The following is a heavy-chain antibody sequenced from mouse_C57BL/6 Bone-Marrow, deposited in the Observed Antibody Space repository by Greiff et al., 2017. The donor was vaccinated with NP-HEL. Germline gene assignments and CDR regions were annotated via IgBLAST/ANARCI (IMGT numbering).Heavy chain of an antibody. CDR2: IYPGDGDT. CDR3: ARDYYGSSYWYFDV. CDR1: GYAFSSSW. Sequence: VKLMESGPELVKPGASVKISCKASGYAFSSSWMNWVKQRPGKGLEWIGRIYPGDGDTNYNGKFKGKATLTADKSSSTAYMQLGSLTSEDSAVYFCARDYYGSSYWYFDVWGTGTTVTVSS. V-gene: IGHV1-82*01. J-gene: IGHJ1*03. D-gene: IGHD1-1*01.